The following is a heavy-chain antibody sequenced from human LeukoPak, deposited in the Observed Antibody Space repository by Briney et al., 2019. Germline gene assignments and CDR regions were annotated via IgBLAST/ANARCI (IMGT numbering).Heavy chain of an antibody. CDR3: ARRRTVAGTVDY. V-gene: IGHV4-59*08. CDR2: IYYSGST. J-gene: IGHJ4*02. Sequence: KSSETLSLTCTVSGGSISSYYWSWIRQPPGKGLEWIGYIYYSGSTNYNPSLKSRVTISVDTSKNQFSLKLGSVTAADTAVYYCARRRTVAGTVDYWGQGTLVTVSS. CDR1: GGSISSYY. D-gene: IGHD6-19*01.